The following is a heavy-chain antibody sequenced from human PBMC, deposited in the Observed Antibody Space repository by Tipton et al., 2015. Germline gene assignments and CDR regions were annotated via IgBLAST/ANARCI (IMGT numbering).Heavy chain of an antibody. Sequence: TLSLTCTVSGGSISSSSYSWGWIRQPPGRGLELIGSIYYSGSTYYNPSLKSRVTISVDTSKNRFSLKLTSVTAADTAVYYCARRVVTTGDDWFDPWGQGPLVTVSS. CDR2: IYYSGST. J-gene: IGHJ5*02. D-gene: IGHD2-21*02. CDR1: GGSISSSSYS. V-gene: IGHV4-39*01. CDR3: ARRVVTTGDDWFDP.